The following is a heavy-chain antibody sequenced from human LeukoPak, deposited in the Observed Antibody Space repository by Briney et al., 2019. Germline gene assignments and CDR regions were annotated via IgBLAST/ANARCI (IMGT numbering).Heavy chain of an antibody. CDR1: GFTFSSYS. J-gene: IGHJ4*02. Sequence: GGSLRLSCAASGFTFSSYSMNWVRQAPGKGLEWVSSMSIGSDYISYADSVKGRFTISRDNAKNSLYLQMNSLRAEDTAVYYCVRGGSGWQYYFDYWGQGTLVTVSS. V-gene: IGHV3-21*01. CDR2: MSIGSDYI. D-gene: IGHD6-19*01. CDR3: VRGGSGWQYYFDY.